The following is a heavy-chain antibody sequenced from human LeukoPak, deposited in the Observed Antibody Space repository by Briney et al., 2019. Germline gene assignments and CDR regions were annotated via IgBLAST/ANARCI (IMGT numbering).Heavy chain of an antibody. CDR2: VSIYKGDT. Sequence: ASVKVSCKASGYTFTNFGISWVRQAPGQGLEWMGLVSIYKGDTNYAQNLQGRVTMTTDTSTSTAYMELRSLRSDDTAVYYCARAGGWARGDYKGDAFDIWGQGTMVTVSS. CDR1: GYTFTNFG. D-gene: IGHD6-19*01. V-gene: IGHV1-18*01. J-gene: IGHJ3*02. CDR3: ARAGGWARGDYKGDAFDI.